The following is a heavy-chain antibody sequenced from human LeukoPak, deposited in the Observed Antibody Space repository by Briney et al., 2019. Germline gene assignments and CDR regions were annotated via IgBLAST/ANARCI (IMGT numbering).Heavy chain of an antibody. J-gene: IGHJ3*02. CDR3: ARARREWKIDTFDM. CDR1: GGSFSGYY. D-gene: IGHD3-3*01. V-gene: IGHV4-59*01. Sequence: NPSETLSLTCAVYGGSFSGYYWSWIRQPPGKGLEWIGYIYYSGTTNYNPSLKSRVTISVDTSKNQFSLKLSSVTAADTAVYYCARARREWKIDTFDMWGQGTMVTVSS. CDR2: IYYSGTT.